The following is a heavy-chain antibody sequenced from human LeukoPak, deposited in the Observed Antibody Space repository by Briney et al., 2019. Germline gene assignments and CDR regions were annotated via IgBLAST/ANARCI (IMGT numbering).Heavy chain of an antibody. CDR1: GSSVSSSSYY. Sequence: SETLSLTCTVSGSSVSSSSYYWGWIRQPPGKGLEWVGSIYYSGSTYYNPSLKSRVTISVDTSKNQFSLKLSSVTAADTAVYYCARDLRGYGSGSDYFDYWGQGTLVTVSS. J-gene: IGHJ4*02. V-gene: IGHV4-39*07. D-gene: IGHD3-10*01. CDR3: ARDLRGYGSGSDYFDY. CDR2: IYYSGST.